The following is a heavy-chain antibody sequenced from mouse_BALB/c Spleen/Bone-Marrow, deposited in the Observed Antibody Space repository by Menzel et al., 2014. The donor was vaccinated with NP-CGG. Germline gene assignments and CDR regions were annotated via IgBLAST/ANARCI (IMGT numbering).Heavy chain of an antibody. V-gene: IGHV14-3*02. Sequence: VQLQQSGAELVKPGASVKLSCTASGFNIKDTYLHWVKQRPEQGLEWIGRIDPANGNTEYDPKFEGKATITADTSSNTPYLHLISLTSEDTAFYYYAISGDIYYFIIAWFSYLGQWTLVTVSA. CDR2: IDPANGNT. CDR3: AISGDIYYFIIAWFSY. J-gene: IGHJ3*01. D-gene: IGHD2-12*01. CDR1: GFNIKDTY.